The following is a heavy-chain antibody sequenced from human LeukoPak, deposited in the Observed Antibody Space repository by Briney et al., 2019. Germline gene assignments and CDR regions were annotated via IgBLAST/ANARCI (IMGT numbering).Heavy chain of an antibody. V-gene: IGHV3-48*03. CDR3: ASAAYDIAAFDI. CDR2: ISSSGSTI. CDR1: GFTFSSYE. D-gene: IGHD3-9*01. J-gene: IGHJ3*02. Sequence: GGSLRLSCAAAGFTFSSYEMNWVRQAPGKGLEWGSYISSSGSTIYYADSVKGRFTISRDNAKNSLYLQMNSLRAEDTAVYYCASAAYDIAAFDIWGQGTMVTVSS.